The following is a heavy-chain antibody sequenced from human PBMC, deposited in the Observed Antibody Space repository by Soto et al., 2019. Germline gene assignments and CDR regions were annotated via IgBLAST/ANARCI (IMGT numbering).Heavy chain of an antibody. CDR1: GYAFTSCG. J-gene: IGHJ5*02. CDR2: ISAYNGNT. Sequence: ASVKVSCKASGYAFTSCGISWVRQAPGQGLEWRGWISAYNGNTNYAQKLQGRVAMTTDTSTSTAYMELGSLRADETAVYYCARDLNSYYDSWSGYYWSVSDWFDPWGQGTLVTVSS. D-gene: IGHD3-3*01. V-gene: IGHV1-18*01. CDR3: ARDLNSYYDSWSGYYWSVSDWFDP.